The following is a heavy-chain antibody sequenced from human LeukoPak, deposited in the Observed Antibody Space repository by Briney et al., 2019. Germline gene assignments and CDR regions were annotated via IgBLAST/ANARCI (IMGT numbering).Heavy chain of an antibody. V-gene: IGHV1-8*03. J-gene: IGHJ4*02. Sequence: ASVKVSCTASGYTFFNYDINWVRQATGQGLEWMGWMNPNSGNTDYAQKFQGRVTITRDTSTTTAYMELSSLRSEDMAVYYCARQYYDILSGYYYFDYWGQGTLVTVSS. CDR1: GYTFFNYD. CDR3: ARQYYDILSGYYYFDY. D-gene: IGHD3-9*01. CDR2: MNPNSGNT.